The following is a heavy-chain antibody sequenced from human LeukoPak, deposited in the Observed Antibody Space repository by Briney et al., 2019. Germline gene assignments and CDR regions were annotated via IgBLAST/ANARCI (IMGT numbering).Heavy chain of an antibody. J-gene: IGHJ4*02. V-gene: IGHV3-74*01. CDR2: INSDGSST. CDR1: GFTFSSYW. Sequence: GGSLRLSCAASGFTFSSYWMHWVRQAPGKGLVWVSRINSDGSSTSYADSVKGRFTISRDNAKNTLYLQMNSLRAEDTAVYYCANGGDYYDSSGYYYFIYWGQGTLVTVSS. CDR3: ANGGDYYDSSGYYYFIY. D-gene: IGHD3-22*01.